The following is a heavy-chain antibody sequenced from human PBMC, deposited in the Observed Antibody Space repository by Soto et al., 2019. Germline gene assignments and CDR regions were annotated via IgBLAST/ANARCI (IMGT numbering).Heavy chain of an antibody. V-gene: IGHV4-34*01. CDR3: ARGGVWRAYSSSSKNWFDP. CDR2: INHSGST. CDR1: GGSFSGYY. Sequence: PSETLSLTCAVYGGSFSGYYCSWSRQPPGKGLEWIGEINHSGSTNYNPSLKSRVTISVDTSKNQFSLKLSSVTAADTAVYYCARGGVWRAYSSSSKNWFDPWGQGTLVTVSS. J-gene: IGHJ5*02. D-gene: IGHD6-6*01.